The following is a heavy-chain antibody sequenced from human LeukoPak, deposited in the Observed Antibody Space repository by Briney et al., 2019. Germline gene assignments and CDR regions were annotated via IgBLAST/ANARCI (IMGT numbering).Heavy chain of an antibody. Sequence: GGSLRLSCAASGFTFSSYEMNWVRQAPGKGLEWGSYISSSGSTIYYADSVKGRFTISRDNAKNSLYLQMNSLRAEDTAVYYCAREAVAGTEGYYYYMDVWGKGTTVTVSS. CDR2: ISSSGSTI. D-gene: IGHD6-19*01. V-gene: IGHV3-48*03. J-gene: IGHJ6*03. CDR3: AREAVAGTEGYYYYMDV. CDR1: GFTFSSYE.